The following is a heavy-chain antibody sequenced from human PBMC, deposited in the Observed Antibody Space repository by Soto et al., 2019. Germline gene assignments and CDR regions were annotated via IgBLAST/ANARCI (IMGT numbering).Heavy chain of an antibody. Sequence: EVQVLDSGGGLVQPGWSLRLSCAASGFTFSSYAMTCVRQAPGKGLGRVSSLTGSGDTTYYAASVKGRFTISRDNAKIALYLQMSSLSAEDTAIYHCAMDWRSYYNEEDVQQRGQGTLVTVSS. CDR1: GFTFSSYA. J-gene: IGHJ1*01. CDR3: AMDWRSYYNEEDVQQ. CDR2: LTGSGDTT. D-gene: IGHD3-10*01. V-gene: IGHV3-23*01.